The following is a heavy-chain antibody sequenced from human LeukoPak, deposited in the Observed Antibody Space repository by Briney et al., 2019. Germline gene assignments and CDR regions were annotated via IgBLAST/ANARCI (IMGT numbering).Heavy chain of an antibody. V-gene: IGHV3-48*04. D-gene: IGHD3-3*01. Sequence: GGSLRLSCAASGFTFSSHAMSWVRQAPGKGLEWISYISGSSSGSTSIIHYADSVKGRFTISRDNAKNSLHLQMDSLSAEDTAVYYCARDFWSGYYTEDWGQGALVIVSS. CDR3: ARDFWSGYYTED. J-gene: IGHJ4*02. CDR1: GFTFSSHA. CDR2: ISGSSSGSTSII.